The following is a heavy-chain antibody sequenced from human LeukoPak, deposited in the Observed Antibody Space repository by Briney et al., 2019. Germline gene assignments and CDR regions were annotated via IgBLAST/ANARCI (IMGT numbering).Heavy chain of an antibody. Sequence: GGSLRLSCAASGFTFSSYAMHWVRQAPGKGLEWVAVISYDGSNKYYADSVKGRFTISRDNSKNTLYLQMNSLRAEDTAVYYCARDAGYGYDRFDYWGQGTQVTVSS. V-gene: IGHV3-30*04. CDR3: ARDAGYGYDRFDY. J-gene: IGHJ4*02. CDR1: GFTFSSYA. CDR2: ISYDGSNK. D-gene: IGHD5-18*01.